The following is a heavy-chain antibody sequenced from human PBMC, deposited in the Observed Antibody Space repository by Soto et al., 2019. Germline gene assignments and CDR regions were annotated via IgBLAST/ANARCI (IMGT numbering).Heavy chain of an antibody. CDR3: VRYPVLITGTFVS. J-gene: IGHJ5*01. CDR2: TYYSGST. Sequence: PSETLSLTCTVSGGSVSSRSNYWSWIRQPPGKGLEWIGYTYYSGSTNYNPSLKSRVTISLDTSKNQISLRVSAVTAADTAVYYCVRYPVLITGTFVSWDQGILLTV. V-gene: IGHV4-61*01. D-gene: IGHD1-20*01. CDR1: GGSVSSRSNY.